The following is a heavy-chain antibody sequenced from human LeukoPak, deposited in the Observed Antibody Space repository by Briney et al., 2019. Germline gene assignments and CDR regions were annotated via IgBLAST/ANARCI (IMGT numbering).Heavy chain of an antibody. CDR3: AKSTVTNYFDN. CDR1: GFTFSSYE. CDR2: ISRSGSTI. V-gene: IGHV3-48*03. Sequence: GGSLRLSCAASGFTFSSYEMNWVRQAPGKGLEWISYISRSGSTINYADSVEGRFTISRDDAKYSLYLQMNSLRAEDTAVYYCAKSTVTNYFDNWGQGSLVTVPS. D-gene: IGHD4-17*01. J-gene: IGHJ4*02.